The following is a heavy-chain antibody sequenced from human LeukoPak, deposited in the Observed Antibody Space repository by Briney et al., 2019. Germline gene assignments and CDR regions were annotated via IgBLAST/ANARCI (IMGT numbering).Heavy chain of an antibody. J-gene: IGHJ3*02. CDR3: ATATSIELKHSFDI. Sequence: GGSLRLSCSASGFSFTNAWMSWVRQAPGKGLEWVGRIRSKTDGGSTDYAAAVKGIFFVSRDDSKNTVYLQLNNLKTEDTAVYYCATATSIELKHSFDIWGQGTMVTVSS. CDR1: GFSFTNAW. D-gene: IGHD1/OR15-1a*01. CDR2: IRSKTDGGST. V-gene: IGHV3-15*01.